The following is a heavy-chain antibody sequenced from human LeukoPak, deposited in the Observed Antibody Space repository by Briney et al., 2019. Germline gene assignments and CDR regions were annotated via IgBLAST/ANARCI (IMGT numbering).Heavy chain of an antibody. CDR3: ARGPYHYDRSGFFDY. D-gene: IGHD3-22*01. Sequence: QPGGSLRLSCAASGITISSTYMSWVRQAPGKGLECVSVIYSGGDTLYADSVKGRFTISRDNSKNTLYLQMNSLRAEDTAVYYCARGPYHYDRSGFFDYWGQGTLVTVSS. V-gene: IGHV3-53*01. CDR1: GITISSTY. J-gene: IGHJ4*02. CDR2: IYSGGDT.